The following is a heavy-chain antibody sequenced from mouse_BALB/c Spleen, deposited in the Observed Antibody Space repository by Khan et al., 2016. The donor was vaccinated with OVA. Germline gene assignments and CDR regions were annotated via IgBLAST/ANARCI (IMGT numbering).Heavy chain of an antibody. J-gene: IGHJ2*01. CDR2: ISIYSGNT. CDR1: GYTFTAYA. D-gene: IGHD2-3*01. V-gene: IGHV1S137*01. Sequence: QVQLQQSGPEVVRPGVSVKISCKGSGYTFTAYAMHWVKQSHAKSLEWIGLISIYSGNTNYKQKFKGKATMPVDKSSSTAYMELARLTSEDSAIYSCTRPAYDGYYDYWGQGTTLTVSA. CDR3: TRPAYDGYYDY.